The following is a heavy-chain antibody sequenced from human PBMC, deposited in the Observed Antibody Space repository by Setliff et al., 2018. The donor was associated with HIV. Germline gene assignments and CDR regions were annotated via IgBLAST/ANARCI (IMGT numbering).Heavy chain of an antibody. J-gene: IGHJ3*02. CDR3: ASRGQYYYDSSGYGRDI. CDR2: IDPSDSYT. CDR1: GYSFTSNW. D-gene: IGHD3-22*01. Sequence: PGESLKISCKGSGYSFTSNWIGWVRQMPGKGLEWMGRIDPSDSYTNYSPSFQGHVTISADKSISTAYLQWSSLKASDTAMYYCASRGQYYYDSSGYGRDIWGQGTMVTVSS. V-gene: IGHV5-10-1*01.